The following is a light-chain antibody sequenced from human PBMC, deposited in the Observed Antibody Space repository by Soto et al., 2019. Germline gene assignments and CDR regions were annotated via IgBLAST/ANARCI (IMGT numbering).Light chain of an antibody. CDR3: HRARSFPYT. V-gene: IGKV1-12*01. Sequence: DIQMTQSPSSVSASVGDTINITCRASHDIKKWLAWYQQKPGKAPKVLIYAASNLESGVSPRFSGSGAGTDFSLPISTLQTEDFATNFCHRARSFPYTFGPGTKVDIK. J-gene: IGKJ3*01. CDR1: HDIKKW. CDR2: AAS.